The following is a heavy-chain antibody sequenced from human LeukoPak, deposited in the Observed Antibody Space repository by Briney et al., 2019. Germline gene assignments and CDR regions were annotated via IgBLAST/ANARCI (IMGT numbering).Heavy chain of an antibody. CDR2: IYSGGST. D-gene: IGHD4-17*01. Sequence: GGSLRLSCAASGSTVSSNYMSWVRQAPGKGLEWVSVIYSGGSTYYGDSVKGRFTISRDNSKNTLYLQMNSLRAEDTAVYYCAKGSGYGDYPFDYWGQGTLVTVSS. CDR3: AKGSGYGDYPFDY. J-gene: IGHJ4*02. V-gene: IGHV3-66*01. CDR1: GSTVSSNY.